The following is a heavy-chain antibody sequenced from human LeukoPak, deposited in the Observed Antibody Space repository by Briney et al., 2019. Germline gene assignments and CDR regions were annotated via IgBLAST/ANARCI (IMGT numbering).Heavy chain of an antibody. CDR3: AKSYSSTWTDAFDI. Sequence: SETLSLTCTVSGGSISSYYWSWIRQPPGKGLEWIGYIYYGGSTNYNPSPKSRVTISVDTSKNQFSLKLSSVTAADTAVYYCAKSYSSTWTDAFDIWGQGTMVTVSS. J-gene: IGHJ3*02. CDR2: IYYGGST. D-gene: IGHD6-13*01. V-gene: IGHV4-59*08. CDR1: GGSISSYY.